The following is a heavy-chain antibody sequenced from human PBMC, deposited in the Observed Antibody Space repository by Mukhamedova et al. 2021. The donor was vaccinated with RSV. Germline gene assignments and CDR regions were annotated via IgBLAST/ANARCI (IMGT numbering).Heavy chain of an antibody. D-gene: IGHD2-15*01. CDR2: ISYDGSN. J-gene: IGHJ4*02. Sequence: GLEWVAVISYDGSNYYVDSVRGRFTISRDNSKNTLYLQMTGLRTEDTAVYYCAKNSQDSGAFIDYWGQGSLVTVSS. V-gene: IGHV3-30*01. CDR3: AKNSQDSGAFIDY.